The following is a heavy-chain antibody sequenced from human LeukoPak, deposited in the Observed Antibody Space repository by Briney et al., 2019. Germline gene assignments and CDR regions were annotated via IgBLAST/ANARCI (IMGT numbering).Heavy chain of an antibody. CDR1: GGTFSSYA. D-gene: IGHD3-22*01. CDR3: ARVIPYDSSGYYYESSDY. V-gene: IGHV1-69*13. Sequence: SVKVSCKASGGTFSSYAISWVRQAPGQGLEWMGGIIPIFGTANYAQKFQGRVTITADESTSTAYMELSSLRSEDTAVYYCARVIPYDSSGYYYESSDYWGQGTLVTVSS. CDR2: IIPIFGTA. J-gene: IGHJ4*02.